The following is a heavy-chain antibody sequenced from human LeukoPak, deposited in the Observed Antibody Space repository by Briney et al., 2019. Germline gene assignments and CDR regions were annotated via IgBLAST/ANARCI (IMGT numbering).Heavy chain of an antibody. V-gene: IGHV3-23*01. Sequence: GGSLRLSCAASGFTFSSYAMSWVRQAPRKGLEWVSAISGSGGSTYYADSVKGRFTISRDNPKNTLYLQINSLRAEDTAVYYCAKDMQTWPRFPDYWGQGTLVTVSS. CDR2: ISGSGGST. CDR3: AKDMQTWPRFPDY. D-gene: IGHD5-12*01. J-gene: IGHJ4*02. CDR1: GFTFSSYA.